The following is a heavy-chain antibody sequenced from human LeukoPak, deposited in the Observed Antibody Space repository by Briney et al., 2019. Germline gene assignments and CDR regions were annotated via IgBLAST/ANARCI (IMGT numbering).Heavy chain of an antibody. CDR2: ISSSSSYI. V-gene: IGHV3-21*01. CDR3: ARDYVRKEYYYDSSGFWFDP. D-gene: IGHD3-22*01. Sequence: PGGSLRLSCAASGFTFSSYSMNWVRQAPGKGLEWVSSISSSSSYIYYADSVKGRFTISRDNAKNSLYLQMNSLRAEDTAVYYCARDYVRKEYYYDSSGFWFDPWGQGTLVTVSS. J-gene: IGHJ5*02. CDR1: GFTFSSYS.